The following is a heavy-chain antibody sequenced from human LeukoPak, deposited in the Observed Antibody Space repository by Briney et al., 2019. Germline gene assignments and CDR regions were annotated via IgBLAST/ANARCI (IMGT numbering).Heavy chain of an antibody. CDR1: GGSISSYY. D-gene: IGHD6-19*01. CDR3: ARGRRSSGRHDVFDI. Sequence: SETLSLTCTVSGGSISSYYWSWIRLPPGKRLEWIGYIDYSVTTNYNPSLKSRVTMSLDTSRNQFSLKLNSVTAADTAIYYCARGRRSSGRHDVFDIWGQGTVVIVSS. J-gene: IGHJ3*02. CDR2: IDYSVTT. V-gene: IGHV4-59*01.